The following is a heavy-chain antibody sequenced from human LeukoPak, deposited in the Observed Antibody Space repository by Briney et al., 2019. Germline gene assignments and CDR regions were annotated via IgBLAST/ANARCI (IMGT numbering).Heavy chain of an antibody. V-gene: IGHV3-7*01. Sequence: PGGSLRLSCAASGFSFSSYWLSWVRQAPGKGLEWVANIKSNGRETYYEDSVRGRFTISRDNTKNSLYLQMNSLRAEDTAVYYCARDGWAVGGSCCYYFDYWGQGTLVTVSS. CDR2: IKSNGRET. CDR3: ARDGWAVGGSCCYYFDY. CDR1: GFSFSSYW. J-gene: IGHJ4*02. D-gene: IGHD2-15*01.